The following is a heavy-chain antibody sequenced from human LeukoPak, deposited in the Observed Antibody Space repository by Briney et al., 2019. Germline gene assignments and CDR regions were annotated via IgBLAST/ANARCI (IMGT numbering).Heavy chain of an antibody. J-gene: IGHJ4*02. D-gene: IGHD6-6*01. V-gene: IGHV3-33*01. CDR1: GFTFSDYG. Sequence: QPGRPLRLSCAASGFTFSDYGIHWVRQAPGKGLEWVAVIWYDGSNKYYADSVKGRFTISRDNSKNTLYLQMNSLRAEDTAVYYCARDKFSNSRQRYFDYWGQGTLVTVSS. CDR2: IWYDGSNK. CDR3: ARDKFSNSRQRYFDY.